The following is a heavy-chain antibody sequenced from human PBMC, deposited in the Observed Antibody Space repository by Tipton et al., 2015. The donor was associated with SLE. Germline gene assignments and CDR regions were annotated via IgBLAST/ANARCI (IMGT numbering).Heavy chain of an antibody. D-gene: IGHD3/OR15-3a*01. CDR2: IYYTGNT. CDR1: GGSISSSSYY. CDR3: ARDRGRMRYFDY. Sequence: TLSLTCTVSGGSISSSSYYWGWIRQPPGKGLEWIGNIYYTGNTFYNPSLKSRVTISVDTSKNQFSLNLSSVTAADTAVYYCARDRGRMRYFDYWGQGILVTVSS. J-gene: IGHJ4*02. V-gene: IGHV4-39*07.